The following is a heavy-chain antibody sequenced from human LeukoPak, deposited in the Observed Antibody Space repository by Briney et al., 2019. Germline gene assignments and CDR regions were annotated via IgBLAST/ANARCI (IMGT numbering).Heavy chain of an antibody. CDR2: ISSSSSYK. CDR1: GFTFSSYS. D-gene: IGHD2-2*01. CDR3: ARVRHQGYCSSTSCLNWFDP. Sequence: GGSLRLSCAASGFTFSSYSMNWVRQAPGKGLEWVSSISSSSSYKYYADSVKGRFTISRDNAKNSLYLQMNSLRAEDTAVYYCARVRHQGYCSSTSCLNWFDPWGQGTLVTVSS. V-gene: IGHV3-21*01. J-gene: IGHJ5*02.